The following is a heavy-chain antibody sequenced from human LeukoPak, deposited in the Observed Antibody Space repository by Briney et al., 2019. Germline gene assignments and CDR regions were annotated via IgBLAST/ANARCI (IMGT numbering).Heavy chain of an antibody. D-gene: IGHD6-13*01. CDR1: GYTFITYD. V-gene: IGHV1-2*06. CDR2: MNPNSGDT. Sequence: ASVKVSCKTSGYTFITYDINWVRQATGQGLEWMGRMNPNSGDTNYAQKFQGRVTMTRDTAISTAYMELSRLRSDDTAVYCCASIGGIAADDAQGRQRNIDYWGQGTRVTVSS. CDR3: ASIGGIAADDAQGRQRNIDY. J-gene: IGHJ4*02.